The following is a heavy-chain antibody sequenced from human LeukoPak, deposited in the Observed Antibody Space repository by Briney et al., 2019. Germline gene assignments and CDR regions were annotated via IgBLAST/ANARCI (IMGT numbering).Heavy chain of an antibody. V-gene: IGHV5-51*01. CDR1: GYSFTSYW. Sequence: GESLKISCKGSGYSFTSYWIGWVRQMPGKGLEWMGIIYPGGSDTRYSPSFQGQVTISADKSISTAYLQWSSLKASDTAMYYCARSFNDYGDYGHAFDIWGQGTMVTVSS. CDR3: ARSFNDYGDYGHAFDI. J-gene: IGHJ3*02. CDR2: IYPGGSDT. D-gene: IGHD4-17*01.